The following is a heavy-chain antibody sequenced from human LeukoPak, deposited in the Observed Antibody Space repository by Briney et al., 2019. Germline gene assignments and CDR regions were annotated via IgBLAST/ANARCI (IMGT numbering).Heavy chain of an antibody. Sequence: PGGSLRLSCTGSGFTFSNYGMSWVRQAPGKGLEWVSGTSGGGESTYYIDSVKGRFIITRDNSKKTLYLQMNSLRAEVTAVYYCARRDPTTPKFDYWGQGTLVIVSS. V-gene: IGHV3-23*01. CDR2: TSGGGEST. CDR3: ARRDPTTPKFDY. CDR1: GFTFSNYG. D-gene: IGHD1-14*01. J-gene: IGHJ4*02.